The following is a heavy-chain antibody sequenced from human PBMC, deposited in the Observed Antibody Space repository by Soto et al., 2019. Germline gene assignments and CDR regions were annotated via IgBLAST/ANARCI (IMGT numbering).Heavy chain of an antibody. Sequence: EVQLLESGGGLVQPGGSLRLSCAASGFTFRSYVMSWVRQAPGKGLEWVSAISASGDSTYYADSVKGRFTISRDNSKNTLYLQMHSLRAVDTAVYYCAKARFYDSSGSYYFGCWDQGTLVTVSS. V-gene: IGHV3-23*01. CDR3: AKARFYDSSGSYYFGC. D-gene: IGHD3-22*01. J-gene: IGHJ4*02. CDR1: GFTFRSYV. CDR2: ISASGDST.